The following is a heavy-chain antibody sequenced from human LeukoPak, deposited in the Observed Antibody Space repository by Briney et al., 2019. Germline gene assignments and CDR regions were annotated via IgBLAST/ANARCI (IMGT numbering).Heavy chain of an antibody. CDR3: ARFPYFEGFDY. Sequence: ASETLSLTCSVSGGPIESYYWGWIRQPPGKGLEFIGYIAASGTTKHNPSLKSRVTLSMDTSKNQFSLKLRSVTAADTAVYFCARFPYFEGFDYWGQGTQVIVSS. CDR1: GGPIESYY. V-gene: IGHV4-4*08. CDR2: IAASGTT. J-gene: IGHJ4*02. D-gene: IGHD3-9*01.